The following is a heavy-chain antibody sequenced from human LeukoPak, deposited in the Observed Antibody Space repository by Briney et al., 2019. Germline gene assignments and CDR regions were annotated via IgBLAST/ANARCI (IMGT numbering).Heavy chain of an antibody. D-gene: IGHD6-19*01. CDR2: IYYSGST. J-gene: IGHJ5*02. Sequence: KTSETLSLTCTVSGGSISNYYWSWIRQPPGKGLEWIGYIYYSGSTYYKSSLKSRVTISVDTSKNQFSLKLSSVTAADTAVYYCARDSGIAAVGSSGPYPFDPWGQGTLVTVSS. CDR1: GGSISNYY. CDR3: ARDSGIAAVGSSGPYPFDP. V-gene: IGHV4-59*01.